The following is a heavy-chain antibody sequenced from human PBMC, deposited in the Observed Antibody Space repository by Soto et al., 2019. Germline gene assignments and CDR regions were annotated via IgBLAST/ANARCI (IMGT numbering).Heavy chain of an antibody. CDR1: GYTFTSYA. CDR3: ARDLPRITMIVGWFDP. V-gene: IGHV1-3*01. Sequence: ASVKVSCKASGYTFTSYAMHWVRQAPGQRLEWMGWINAGNGNTKYSQKFQGRVTITRDTSASTAYMELSSLRSEDTAVYYCARDLPRITMIVGWFDPWGQGTLVTVSS. D-gene: IGHD3-22*01. CDR2: INAGNGNT. J-gene: IGHJ5*02.